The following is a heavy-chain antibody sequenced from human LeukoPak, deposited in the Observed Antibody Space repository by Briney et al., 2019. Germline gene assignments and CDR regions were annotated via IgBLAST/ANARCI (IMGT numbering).Heavy chain of an antibody. J-gene: IGHJ4*02. CDR3: ARAAYCTNGVCYHSFDY. V-gene: IGHV3-21*01. D-gene: IGHD2-8*01. CDR2: ISSSRSYI. CDR1: GFTFSSYS. Sequence: GGSLRLSCAASGFTFSSYSMSWVRQAPGKGLEWVSSISSSRSYIYYADSVKGRFTISRDNAKNSLYLQMNSLRAEDTAVYYCARAAYCTNGVCYHSFDYWGQGTLVTVSS.